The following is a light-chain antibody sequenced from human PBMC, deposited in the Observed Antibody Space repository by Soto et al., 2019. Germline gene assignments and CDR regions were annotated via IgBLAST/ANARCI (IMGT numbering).Light chain of an antibody. J-gene: IGKJ5*01. V-gene: IGKV1-27*01. CDR3: QKYNGDPCT. Sequence: DIQMTQSPSSLSASVGDRVTITCRASQGISNFLAWYQQKPGKAPKLLIYAATTLQSGVPSRFSGSGSGTDFTLTISRLQPEDVATYYCQKYNGDPCTFGQGTRLEIE. CDR2: AAT. CDR1: QGISNF.